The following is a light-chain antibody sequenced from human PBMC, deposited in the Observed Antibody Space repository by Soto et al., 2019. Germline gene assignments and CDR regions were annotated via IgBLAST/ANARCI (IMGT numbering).Light chain of an antibody. CDR2: DVS. Sequence: QSVLTQPRSVSGSPGQSVTISCTGTSSDVGGYNYVSWYQQHPGKAPKLMIYDVSKRPSGVPDRFSGSKSGNTASLTISGLQAEDEADYYCCSHAGSYTLIFGTGTKVTVL. J-gene: IGLJ1*01. V-gene: IGLV2-11*01. CDR1: SSDVGGYNY. CDR3: CSHAGSYTLI.